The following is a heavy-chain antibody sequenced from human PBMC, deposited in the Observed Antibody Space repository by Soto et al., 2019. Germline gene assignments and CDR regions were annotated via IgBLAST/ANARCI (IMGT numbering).Heavy chain of an antibody. CDR3: AREGGYPTYYFDY. J-gene: IGHJ4*02. CDR2: IDWDDEK. V-gene: IGHV2-70*04. CDR1: GFSLRYSGLR. Sequence: VSGPTLVNPTQTLTLTCTFSGFSLRYSGLRVSWIRQPPGKALEWLARIDWDDEKFYNTYLKTRLTISKDTSKNQVVLTMTNMDPADTATYYCAREGGYPTYYFDYWGQGTLVTVSS. D-gene: IGHD3-22*01.